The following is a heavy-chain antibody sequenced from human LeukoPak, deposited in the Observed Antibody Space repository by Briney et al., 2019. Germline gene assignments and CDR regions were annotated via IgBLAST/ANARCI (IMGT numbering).Heavy chain of an antibody. CDR3: ATGYYYNDSSGYFD. D-gene: IGHD3-22*01. J-gene: IGHJ4*02. CDR1: GGTFSSYA. Sequence: SVKVSCKASGGTFSSYAISWVRQAPGQGLEWMGRIIPILGIANYAQKFQGRVTITADKSTSTAYMELSSLRSEDTAVYYCATGYYYNDSSGYFDWGQGTLVTVSS. V-gene: IGHV1-69*04. CDR2: IIPILGIA.